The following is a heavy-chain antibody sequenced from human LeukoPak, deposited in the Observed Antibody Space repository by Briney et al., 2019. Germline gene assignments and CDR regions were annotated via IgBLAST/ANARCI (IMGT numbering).Heavy chain of an antibody. J-gene: IGHJ5*02. CDR3: ARGGSSWESTYNWFDP. V-gene: IGHV4-59*01. CDR2: IYYSGST. CDR1: GGSISSYY. D-gene: IGHD6-13*01. Sequence: SETLSLTCTVSGGSISSYYWSWIRQPPGKGLEWIGYIYYSGSTNYNTSLKSRVTISVDTSKNQFSLKLSSVTAADTAVYYCARGGSSWESTYNWFDPWGQGTLVTVSS.